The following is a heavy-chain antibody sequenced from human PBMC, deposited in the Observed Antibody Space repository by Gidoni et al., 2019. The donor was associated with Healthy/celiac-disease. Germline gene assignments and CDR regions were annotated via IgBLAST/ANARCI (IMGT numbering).Heavy chain of an antibody. CDR1: GFTFGSYA. Sequence: EVQLLESGGGLVQPGGSLRLSWAASGFTFGSYAMSWVRQAPGKGLGWVSAISGSGGSTYYADSVKGRFTISRDNSKNTLYLQMNSLRAEDTAVYYCAKDLSDDIVVVVAATDYWGQGTLVTVSS. CDR3: AKDLSDDIVVVVAATDY. CDR2: ISGSGGST. V-gene: IGHV3-23*01. D-gene: IGHD2-15*01. J-gene: IGHJ4*02.